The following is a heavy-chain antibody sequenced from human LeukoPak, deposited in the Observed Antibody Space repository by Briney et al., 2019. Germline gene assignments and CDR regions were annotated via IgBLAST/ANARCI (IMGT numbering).Heavy chain of an antibody. J-gene: IGHJ4*02. CDR3: ARVATMIVVVPEGYFDY. D-gene: IGHD3-22*01. CDR2: ISAYNGNT. Sequence: GASVKVSCKASGYTFTSYGISWVRQAPGQGLEWMGWISAYNGNTNYAQKLQGRVTMTTDTSTSTAYMELRSLRSDDTAVYYCARVATMIVVVPEGYFDYWGQGTLVTVSS. CDR1: GYTFTSYG. V-gene: IGHV1-18*01.